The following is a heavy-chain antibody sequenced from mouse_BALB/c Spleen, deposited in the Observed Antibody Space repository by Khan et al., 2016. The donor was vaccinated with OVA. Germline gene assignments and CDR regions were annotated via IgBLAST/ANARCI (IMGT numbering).Heavy chain of an antibody. D-gene: IGHD2-4*01. V-gene: IGHV1S132*01. CDR3: AICYDYETSYFDV. Sequence: QVQLQQSGTELVRPGASVKLSCETSGYIFTSNWIHWVKQRSGQGLEWIARIYPGTGSIYYNEKFKGKATLTADKSSSTAYMQLSSLKSEDSAVYFCAICYDYETSYFDVWGAGTTVTVSS. CDR2: IYPGTGSI. CDR1: GYIFTSNW. J-gene: IGHJ1*01.